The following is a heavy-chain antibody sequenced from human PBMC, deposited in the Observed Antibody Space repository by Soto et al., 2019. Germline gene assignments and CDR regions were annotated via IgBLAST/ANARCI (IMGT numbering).Heavy chain of an antibody. Sequence: SGPTLVNPTQPLTLTCTFSGFSLSTSGMCVSWIRQPPGRALEWLALIDWDDDKYYSTSLKTRLTISKDTPKNQVVLTMTNMDPADTATYYCARTPYYYDTSGFKSFDYWGEGTLVPVSS. CDR1: GFSLSTSGMC. D-gene: IGHD3-22*01. V-gene: IGHV2-70*01. J-gene: IGHJ4*02. CDR3: ARTPYYYDTSGFKSFDY. CDR2: IDWDDDK.